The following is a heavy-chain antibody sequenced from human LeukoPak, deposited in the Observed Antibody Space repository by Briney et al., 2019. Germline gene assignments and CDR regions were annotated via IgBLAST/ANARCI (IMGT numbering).Heavy chain of an antibody. Sequence: GGSLRLSCAASGITFSSYWMSWVRQAPGKGLEWVANIKQDGSEKYYVDSVKGRFTISRDNAKNSLYLQMNSLRAEDTALYYCASPRIGHSGWYGRGAFDIWGQGTMVTVSS. CDR3: ASPRIGHSGWYGRGAFDI. CDR2: IKQDGSEK. D-gene: IGHD6-19*01. V-gene: IGHV3-7*01. J-gene: IGHJ3*02. CDR1: GITFSSYW.